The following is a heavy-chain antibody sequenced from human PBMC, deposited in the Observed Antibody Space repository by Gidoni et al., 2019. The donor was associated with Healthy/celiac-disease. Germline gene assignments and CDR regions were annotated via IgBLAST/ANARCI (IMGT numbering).Heavy chain of an antibody. Sequence: QVQLVESGGGVVQPGRSLRLSCAASGLTFSSNGMHWVRQAPGKGLGWVAVIWYDGSNKYYADSVKGRFTISRDNSKNTLYLQMNSLRAEDTAVYYCARDRGYSSGWYYFDYWGQGTLVTVSS. V-gene: IGHV3-33*01. CDR1: GLTFSSNG. CDR3: ARDRGYSSGWYYFDY. D-gene: IGHD6-19*01. J-gene: IGHJ4*02. CDR2: IWYDGSNK.